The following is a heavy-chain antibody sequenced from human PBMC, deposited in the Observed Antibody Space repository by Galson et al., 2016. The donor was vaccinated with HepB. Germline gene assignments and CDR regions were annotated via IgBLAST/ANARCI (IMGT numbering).Heavy chain of an antibody. CDR1: GFTFSSYA. V-gene: IGHV3-23*01. CDR2: ISGSGVST. Sequence: SLRLSCAASGFTFSSYAMSWVRQPPGKGLEWVSDISGSGVSTYYADSVKGRFTISRDTSKSTLSLQMNSLRAEDTAVYYCAKEARHWARRPVYFDAWGQGTLVTVSS. CDR3: AKEARHWARRPVYFDA. J-gene: IGHJ4*02. D-gene: IGHD3-16*01.